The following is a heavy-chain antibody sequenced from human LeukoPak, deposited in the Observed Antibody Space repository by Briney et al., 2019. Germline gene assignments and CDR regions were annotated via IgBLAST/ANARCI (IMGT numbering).Heavy chain of an antibody. Sequence: ASVKVSCKASGYTFSGYAIHWVRQAPGQRFEWMGWIDAGNGHTKYSQNFQGRVTITRDSSANIVYMELSSLTSEDTAVYYCARGIWSATRVDYYLDNWGQGTLVTVSS. CDR1: GYTFSGYA. CDR2: IDAGNGHT. D-gene: IGHD5-24*01. CDR3: ARGIWSATRVDYYLDN. V-gene: IGHV1-3*01. J-gene: IGHJ4*02.